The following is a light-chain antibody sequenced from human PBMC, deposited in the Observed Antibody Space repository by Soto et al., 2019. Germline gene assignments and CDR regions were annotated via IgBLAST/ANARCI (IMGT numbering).Light chain of an antibody. CDR2: TAS. Sequence: DIQLTQSPSFLSASVGDRVTITCRATQGMSTYLAWYQQKPGKAPKLLIYTASTLQSGVPSRFSGSGSGTEFTLTISSLQPEDFATYYCQQLQSYPPTFGGGTKVEIK. CDR3: QQLQSYPPT. CDR1: QGMSTY. J-gene: IGKJ4*01. V-gene: IGKV1-9*01.